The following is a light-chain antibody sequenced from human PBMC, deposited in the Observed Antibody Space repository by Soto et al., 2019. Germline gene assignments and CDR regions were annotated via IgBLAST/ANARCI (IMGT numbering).Light chain of an antibody. J-gene: IGLJ3*02. V-gene: IGLV1-47*01. CDR3: AGWDESLSGV. CDR2: QND. CDR1: TSNIGTNY. Sequence: QSVLTQPPSVSGTPGQRVTISCSGGTSNIGTNYVYWFQHLPGTAPKLLIYQNDQRPSGVPERFSGSKSGTSASLAINGLRPEDEADYYCAGWDESLSGVFGGGTKLTVL.